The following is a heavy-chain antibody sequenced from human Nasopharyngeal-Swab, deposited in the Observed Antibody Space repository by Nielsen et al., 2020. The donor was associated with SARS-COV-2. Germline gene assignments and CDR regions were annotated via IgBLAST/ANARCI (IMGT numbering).Heavy chain of an antibody. CDR1: GFTFSSYS. CDR2: ISSSSSTI. CDR3: ARGGSYSSSWYQTY. V-gene: IGHV3-48*04. J-gene: IGHJ4*02. D-gene: IGHD6-13*01. Sequence: GESLKISCAASGFTFSSYSMNWVRQAPGKGLEWVSYISSSSSTIYYADSVKGRFTISRDNAKNSLYLQMNSLRAEDTAVYYCARGGSYSSSWYQTYWGQGTLVTVSS.